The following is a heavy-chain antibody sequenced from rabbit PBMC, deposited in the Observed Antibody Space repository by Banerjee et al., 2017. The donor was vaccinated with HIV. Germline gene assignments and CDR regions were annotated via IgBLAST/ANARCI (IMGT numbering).Heavy chain of an antibody. CDR2: INAITGKA. J-gene: IGHJ6*01. CDR3: ARGGGL. V-gene: IGHV1S40*01. CDR1: GFSFSSNW. Sequence: QSLEESGGGLVKPGASLTLTCKASGFSFSSNWICWVRQAPGKGLEWIACINAITGKAVYASWAKGRFTFSKTSSTTVTLQMTSLTAADTATYFCARGGGLWGPGTLVTVS.